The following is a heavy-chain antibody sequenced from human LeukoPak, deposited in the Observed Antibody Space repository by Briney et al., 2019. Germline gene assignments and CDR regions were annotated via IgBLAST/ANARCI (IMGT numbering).Heavy chain of an antibody. Sequence: GGSLRLSCAASGFTFSSYSMNWVRQAPGKGLEWVSSISSGGSYTYYADSVKGRFTISRDNAKNSLYLQMHSLRAEDTAVYYCARGGGNYGDYYFDYWGQGTLVTVSS. CDR2: ISSGGSYT. V-gene: IGHV3-21*01. D-gene: IGHD4-17*01. CDR1: GFTFSSYS. CDR3: ARGGGNYGDYYFDY. J-gene: IGHJ4*02.